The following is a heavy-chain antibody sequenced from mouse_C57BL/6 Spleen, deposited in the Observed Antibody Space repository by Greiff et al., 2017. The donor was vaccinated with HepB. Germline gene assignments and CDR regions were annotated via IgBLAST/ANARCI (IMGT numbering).Heavy chain of an antibody. CDR3: ARRLTGTGAMDY. CDR2: INPGSGGT. Sequence: VQLQQSGAELVRPGTSVKVSCKASGYAFTNYLIEWVKQRPGQGLEWIGVINPGSGGTNYNEKFKGKATLTADKSSSTAYMQLSSLTSEDSAVYFCARRLTGTGAMDYWGQGTSVTVSS. D-gene: IGHD4-1*01. V-gene: IGHV1-54*01. CDR1: GYAFTNYL. J-gene: IGHJ4*01.